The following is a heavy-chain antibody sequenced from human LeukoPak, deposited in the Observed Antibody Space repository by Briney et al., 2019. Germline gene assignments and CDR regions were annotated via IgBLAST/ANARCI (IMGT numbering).Heavy chain of an antibody. V-gene: IGHV1-18*01. CDR3: ARDPQSTSDYDILTDNYYYYGMDV. D-gene: IGHD3-9*01. CDR2: ISAYNVNT. Sequence: GASVKVSCKASGYTFTSYGISWVRQAPGQGLEWMGWISAYNVNTNYAQKLQGRVTMTTDTSTSTAYMELRSLRSDDTAVYHCARDPQSTSDYDILTDNYYYYGMDVWGQGTTVTVSS. CDR1: GYTFTSYG. J-gene: IGHJ6*02.